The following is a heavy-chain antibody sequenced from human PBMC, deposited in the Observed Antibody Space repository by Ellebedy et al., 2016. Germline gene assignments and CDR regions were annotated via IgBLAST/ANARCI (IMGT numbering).Heavy chain of an antibody. J-gene: IGHJ6*03. CDR1: GGSISSSSYY. Sequence: LRLSXTVSGGSISSSSYYWSWIRQPSGKGLEWIGFIYYAGSTYYNPSLKSRVIISVDTSKNQVSLKLSSVTAADTAVYYCARDIMAGYYFYMDVWGKGTTVTVSS. CDR2: IYYAGST. V-gene: IGHV4-30-4*01. CDR3: ARDIMAGYYFYMDV. D-gene: IGHD3-16*01.